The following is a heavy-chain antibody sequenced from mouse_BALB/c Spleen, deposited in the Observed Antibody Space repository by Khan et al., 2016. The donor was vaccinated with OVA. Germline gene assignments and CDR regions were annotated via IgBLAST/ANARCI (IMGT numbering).Heavy chain of an antibody. CDR1: GFTFSSYS. CDR2: ISSGGDYT. CDR3: ADHVTGSFAY. J-gene: IGHJ3*01. V-gene: IGHV5-6*01. Sequence: EVELVESGGDLVKPGGSLKLSCAASGFTFSSYSMSWVHQTPDKRLEWVASISSGGDYTYYPDSVKGRFTISRDNAKNTLYLQMSDLKSEDTAMYYCADHVTGSFAYWGQGTLVTVSA. D-gene: IGHD4-1*01.